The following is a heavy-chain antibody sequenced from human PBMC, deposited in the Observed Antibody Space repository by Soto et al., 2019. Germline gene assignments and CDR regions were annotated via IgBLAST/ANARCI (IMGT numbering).Heavy chain of an antibody. V-gene: IGHV4-39*01. Sequence: PSETLSLTCTVSGGSISSSSYYWGWIRQPPGKGLEWIGSIYYSGSTYYNPSLKSRVTISVDTSKNQFSLKLSSVTAADTAVYYCARWIVTMVRGVIYGPCNYGMDVWGQGTTVTVSS. CDR3: ARWIVTMVRGVIYGPCNYGMDV. J-gene: IGHJ6*02. CDR1: GGSISSSSYY. D-gene: IGHD3-10*01. CDR2: IYYSGST.